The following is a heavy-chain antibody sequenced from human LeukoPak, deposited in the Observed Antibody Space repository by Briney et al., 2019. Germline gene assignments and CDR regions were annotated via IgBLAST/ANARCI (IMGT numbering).Heavy chain of an antibody. CDR3: ARAQVGAPTDL. Sequence: GGSLRLSCAASGFTFSSYWMHWVRQAPGKGLVWVARIHGDGDNISYADSVRGRFTISRDNANDTLYLHMNSLRPEDTAVYYCARAQVGAPTDLWGQGTLVTVSS. CDR1: GFTFSSYW. J-gene: IGHJ5*02. D-gene: IGHD1-26*01. V-gene: IGHV3-74*01. CDR2: IHGDGDNI.